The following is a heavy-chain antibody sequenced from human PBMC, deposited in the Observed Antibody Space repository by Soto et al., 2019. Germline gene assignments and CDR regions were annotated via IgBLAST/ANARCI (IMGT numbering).Heavy chain of an antibody. CDR3: VRDNWHDY. CDR2: IKQDGSEE. D-gene: IGHD1-20*01. CDR1: GFTLRAYW. Sequence: GGSLRLSCAASGFTLRAYWMSWVRQAPGKGLEWVANIKQDGSEEYYVDSVRGRFTISRDNAKNSLFLEMSSLRADDTAVYYCVRDNWHDYWGQGTLVTVSS. J-gene: IGHJ4*02. V-gene: IGHV3-7*05.